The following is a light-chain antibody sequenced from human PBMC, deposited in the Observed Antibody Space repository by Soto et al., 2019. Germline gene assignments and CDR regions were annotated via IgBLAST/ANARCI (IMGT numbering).Light chain of an antibody. V-gene: IGLV2-11*01. Sequence: QSVLTQPRSVSGSPGQSVTISCTGTSSDVGGYNYVSWYQQHPGKAPKLMIYDVSKRPSGVPDRFSGSKSGNTASLTISGLQAEDEADYSCCSYAGSFRYVFGTGTKLTVL. CDR3: CSYAGSFRYV. CDR2: DVS. CDR1: SSDVGGYNY. J-gene: IGLJ1*01.